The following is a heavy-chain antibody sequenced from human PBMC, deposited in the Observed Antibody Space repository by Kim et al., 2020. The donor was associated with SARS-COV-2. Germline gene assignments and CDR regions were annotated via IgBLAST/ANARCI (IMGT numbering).Heavy chain of an antibody. Sequence: ASVKVSCKASGYTFTGYYMHWVRQAPGQGLEWMGWINPNSGGTNYAQKFQGRVTMTRDTSISTAYMELSRLRSDDTAVYYCARDREGFRITMRDRGNYGMDVWGQGTTVTVSS. D-gene: IGHD3-22*01. CDR1: GYTFTGYY. CDR3: ARDREGFRITMRDRGNYGMDV. V-gene: IGHV1-2*02. CDR2: INPNSGGT. J-gene: IGHJ6*02.